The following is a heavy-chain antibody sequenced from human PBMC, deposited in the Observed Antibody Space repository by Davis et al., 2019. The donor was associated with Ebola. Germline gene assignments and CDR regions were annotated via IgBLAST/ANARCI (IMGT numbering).Heavy chain of an antibody. D-gene: IGHD3-22*01. CDR1: GFTFSSFS. CDR3: ARDLYYYDSSGYHRGSFDY. J-gene: IGHJ4*02. V-gene: IGHV3-21*01. Sequence: GESLKISCAASGFTFSSFSMSWVRQAPGKGLEWVSSISSSSSYIYYADSVKGRFTISRDNAKNSLYLQMNSLRAEDTAVYYCARDLYYYDSSGYHRGSFDYWGQGTLVTVSS. CDR2: ISSSSSYI.